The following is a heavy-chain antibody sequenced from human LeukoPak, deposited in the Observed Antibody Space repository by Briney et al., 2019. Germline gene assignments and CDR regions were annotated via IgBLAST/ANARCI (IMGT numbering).Heavy chain of an antibody. V-gene: IGHV3-21*01. Sequence: GGSLRLSCVVSGFTFSRYSMNWVRQAPGKGLEWVSSISSGSSYIYYADSVKGRFTISGDNAKNSLYLQMNSLRAEDTAVYFCARDRGEYCSSISCYGFDPWGQGTLVTVSS. CDR1: GFTFSRYS. J-gene: IGHJ5*02. D-gene: IGHD2-2*01. CDR2: ISSGSSYI. CDR3: ARDRGEYCSSISCYGFDP.